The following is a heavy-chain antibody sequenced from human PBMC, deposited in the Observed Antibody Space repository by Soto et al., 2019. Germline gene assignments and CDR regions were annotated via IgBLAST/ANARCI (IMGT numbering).Heavy chain of an antibody. V-gene: IGHV3-30*18. Sequence: QVQLVESGGGVVQPGRSLRLSCAASGFTFSSYGMHWVRQAPGKGLEWVTVISYDGNVAYYADSVKGRFTISRDNSQNTMYLQMTRLRTEDTAMYYCAKEGPITNWYFDSWGQGTLVTFSS. CDR2: ISYDGNVA. J-gene: IGHJ4*02. CDR1: GFTFSSYG. D-gene: IGHD1-1*01. CDR3: AKEGPITNWYFDS.